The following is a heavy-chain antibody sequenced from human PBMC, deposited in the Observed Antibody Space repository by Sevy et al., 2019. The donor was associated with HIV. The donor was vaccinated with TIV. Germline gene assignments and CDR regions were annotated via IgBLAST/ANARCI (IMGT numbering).Heavy chain of an antibody. CDR3: AGGAEVVVAATLVDY. D-gene: IGHD2-15*01. CDR2: INPNSGGT. CDR1: GYTFTGYY. J-gene: IGHJ4*02. V-gene: IGHV1-2*02. Sequence: ASVKVSCKASGYTFTGYYMHWVRQAPGQGLEWMGWINPNSGGTNYAQKFQGRVTMTRDTSISTAYMELSRLRSDDTAVYYCAGGAEVVVAATLVDYWGQGTLVTVSS.